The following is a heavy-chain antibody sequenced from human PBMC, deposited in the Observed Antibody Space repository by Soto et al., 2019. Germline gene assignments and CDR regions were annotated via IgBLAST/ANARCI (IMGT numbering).Heavy chain of an antibody. CDR3: ATPHPGDDSSGYSGRGNDAFDI. CDR2: ISGSGGST. J-gene: IGHJ3*02. D-gene: IGHD3-22*01. V-gene: IGHV3-23*01. Sequence: GSLLPSCSASGSTFSGYAMSWVRQAPGKGLEWVSAISGSGGSTYYADSVKGRFTISRDNSKNTLYLQMNSLRAEDTAVYYCATPHPGDDSSGYSGRGNDAFDIWGQGTMVTV. CDR1: GSTFSGYA.